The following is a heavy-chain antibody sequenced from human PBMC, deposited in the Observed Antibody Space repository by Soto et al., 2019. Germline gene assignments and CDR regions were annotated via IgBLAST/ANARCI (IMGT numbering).Heavy chain of an antibody. V-gene: IGHV3-30*18. J-gene: IGHJ4*02. Sequence: GGSLRLSCAASGFTFSSYGMHWVRQAPGKGLEWVAVISYDGSNKYYADSVKGRFTISRDNSKNTLYLQMNSLRAEDTAVYYCAKDRGYSSRPLDYWGQGTLVTVSS. CDR3: AKDRGYSSRPLDY. D-gene: IGHD6-13*01. CDR2: ISYDGSNK. CDR1: GFTFSSYG.